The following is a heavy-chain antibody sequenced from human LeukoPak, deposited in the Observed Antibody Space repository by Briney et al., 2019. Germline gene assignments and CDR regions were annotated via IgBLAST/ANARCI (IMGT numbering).Heavy chain of an antibody. Sequence: SETLSLTCALYSGSFSGYYWSWIRQPPGKGLEWIGEVNDSGITDCNPSLKSRVTISVDTAKNQFSLKLSSVTAADTAVYYCARHRLGATRSFDIWGQGTMVTVSS. V-gene: IGHV4-34*01. CDR3: ARHRLGATRSFDI. CDR2: VNDSGIT. J-gene: IGHJ3*02. D-gene: IGHD4/OR15-4a*01. CDR1: SGSFSGYY.